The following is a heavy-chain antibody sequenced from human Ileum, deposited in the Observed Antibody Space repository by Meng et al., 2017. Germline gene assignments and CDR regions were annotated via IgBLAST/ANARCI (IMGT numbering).Heavy chain of an antibody. Sequence: QGPPQEAGPGLARPSATLSLICAVSGGSVSSSGYQWGWIRQPPGKGLEWIGYASTNYNPSLKSRVTISVDTSKNQFSLKLTSVTAADTAVYYCARDHWGSLDYWGQGVLVTVSS. CDR3: ARDHWGSLDY. V-gene: IGHV4-61*08. CDR2: AST. J-gene: IGHJ4*02. D-gene: IGHD7-27*01. CDR1: GGSVSSSGYQ.